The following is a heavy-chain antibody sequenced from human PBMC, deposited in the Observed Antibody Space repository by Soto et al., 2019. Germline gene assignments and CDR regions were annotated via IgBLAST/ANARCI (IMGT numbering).Heavy chain of an antibody. D-gene: IGHD2-21*02. J-gene: IGHJ4*02. CDR3: ASLKAYCGGDCYDY. CDR2: IYSGGST. Sequence: GGSLRLSCAASGFTVSSNYMSWVRQAPGKGLEWVSVIYSGGSTYYADSVKGRFTISRDNSKNTLYLQMNSLRAEDTAVYYCASLKAYCGGDCYDYWGQGTLVTVSS. CDR1: GFTVSSNY. V-gene: IGHV3-53*01.